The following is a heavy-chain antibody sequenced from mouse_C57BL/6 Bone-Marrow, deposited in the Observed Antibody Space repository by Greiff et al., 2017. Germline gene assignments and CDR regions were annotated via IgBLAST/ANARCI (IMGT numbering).Heavy chain of an antibody. D-gene: IGHD1-1*01. CDR3: TVVVFDY. CDR2: IDPENGDT. Sequence: EVQLVDSGAGLLGPGASVKLSCTASGFNIKDAYMHWVKQRPEQGLEWIGWIDPENGDTEYASKFQGKAPITADTSSNTAYLQLSSLTSEDTAVYYCTVVVFDYWGQGTTLTVSS. V-gene: IGHV14-4*01. J-gene: IGHJ2*01. CDR1: GFNIKDAY.